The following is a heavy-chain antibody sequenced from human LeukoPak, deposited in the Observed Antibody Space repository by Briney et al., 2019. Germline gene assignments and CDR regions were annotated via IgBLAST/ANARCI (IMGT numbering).Heavy chain of an antibody. V-gene: IGHV3-11*04. Sequence: GGSLRLSCAASGFTFSDYYMSWIRQAPGKGLEWVSYISSSGSTIYYADSVKGRFTISRDNAKNSLYLQMNSLRAEDTAVYYCARAALSVGELVRYFDYWGQGTLVTVSS. CDR3: ARAALSVGELVRYFDY. D-gene: IGHD3-16*01. J-gene: IGHJ4*02. CDR2: ISSSGSTI. CDR1: GFTFSDYY.